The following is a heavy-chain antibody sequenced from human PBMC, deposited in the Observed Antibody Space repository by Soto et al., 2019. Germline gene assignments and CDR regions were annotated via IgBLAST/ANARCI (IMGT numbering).Heavy chain of an antibody. CDR1: GFTFSSYA. CDR3: ARTSGQQLVQGRYFDL. V-gene: IGHV3-23*01. CDR2: ISGSGGST. J-gene: IGHJ2*01. D-gene: IGHD6-13*01. Sequence: GGSLRLSCAASGFTFSSYAMSWVRQAPGKGLEWVSAISGSGGSTYYADSVKGRFTISRDNSKNTLYLQMNSLRAEDTAVYYCARTSGQQLVQGRYFDLWGRGTLVTVSS.